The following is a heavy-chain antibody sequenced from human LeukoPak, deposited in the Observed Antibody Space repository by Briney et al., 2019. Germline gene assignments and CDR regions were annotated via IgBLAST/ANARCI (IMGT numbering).Heavy chain of an antibody. Sequence: PGGSLRLSCAASGFTFRDYYMSWIRQAPGKGLDWVSDISSSGSTIYYADSVKGRFTISRDNAKNSLYLQMNSLRGEDTAVYYCARGMVVRGVSYYGMDVWGQGTTVTVSS. J-gene: IGHJ6*02. CDR3: ARGMVVRGVSYYGMDV. V-gene: IGHV3-11*04. CDR1: GFTFRDYY. D-gene: IGHD3-10*01. CDR2: ISSSGSTI.